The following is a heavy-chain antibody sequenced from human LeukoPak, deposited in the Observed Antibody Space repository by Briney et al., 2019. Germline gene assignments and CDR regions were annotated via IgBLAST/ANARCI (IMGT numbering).Heavy chain of an antibody. D-gene: IGHD5-24*01. CDR2: FYSGGAT. Sequence: PGGSLRLSCAASGLTVSSTYMSWVRQAPGKGLEWVSVFYSGGATYYADSVRGRFTISRDNSKNSLYLQMHSLRAEDTAVYYCAAWGDGYNYCDFGGQGILVSVSS. V-gene: IGHV3-66*01. CDR3: AAWGDGYNYCDF. CDR1: GLTVSSTY. J-gene: IGHJ4*02.